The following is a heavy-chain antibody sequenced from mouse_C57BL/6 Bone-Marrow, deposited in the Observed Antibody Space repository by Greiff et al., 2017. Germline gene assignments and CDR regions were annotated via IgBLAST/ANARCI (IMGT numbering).Heavy chain of an antibody. D-gene: IGHD1-1*01. V-gene: IGHV1-82*01. CDR3: GRDYYLTYYFDY. Sequence: QVQLQQSGPELVKPGASVKISCKASGYAFSSSWMNWVKQRPGQGLEWIGRIYPGDGDTNYNGKFKGKATLTADKSSSTAYMQLSSLTSEDSAVYFCGRDYYLTYYFDYWGQGTTLTVSA. CDR2: IYPGDGDT. J-gene: IGHJ2*01. CDR1: GYAFSSSW.